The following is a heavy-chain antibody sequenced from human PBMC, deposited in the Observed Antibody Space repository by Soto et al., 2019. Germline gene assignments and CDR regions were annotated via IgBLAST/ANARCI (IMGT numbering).Heavy chain of an antibody. CDR2: ISAYNGNT. Sequence: QVQLVQSGAEVKKPGASVKVSCKASGYTFTSYGISWVRQAPGQGLEWMGWISAYNGNTNYAQKLQGRVTMTTDTSTSTAYMELRSLRSDDTAVYYCARDSRWLVHFELYWEHLFSWGQGTLVTVSS. D-gene: IGHD6-19*01. CDR1: GYTFTSYG. CDR3: ARDSRWLVHFELYWEHLFS. V-gene: IGHV1-18*01. J-gene: IGHJ5*02.